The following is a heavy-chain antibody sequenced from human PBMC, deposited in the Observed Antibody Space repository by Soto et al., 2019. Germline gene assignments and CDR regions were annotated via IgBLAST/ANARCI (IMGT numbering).Heavy chain of an antibody. CDR3: ASDLYNVGFSDF. CDR1: GFTFSNYG. D-gene: IGHD1-20*01. CDR2: IWYYGCNK. V-gene: IGHV3-33*01. J-gene: IGHJ4*02. Sequence: QVQLVESGGGVVQPGRSLRLSCAASGFTFSNYGMHWVRQAPGKGLEWVAVIWYYGCNKHYADSVKGRFTISRDSSKNTLYMQMNSLRAEDTAIYYCASDLYNVGFSDFWGQGNLVTVSA.